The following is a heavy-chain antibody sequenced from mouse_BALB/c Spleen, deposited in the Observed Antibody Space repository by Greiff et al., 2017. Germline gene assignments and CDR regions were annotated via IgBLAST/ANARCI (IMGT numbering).Heavy chain of an antibody. V-gene: IGHV1-4*01. D-gene: IGHD2-14*01. CDR3: AGNYGYDVGAMDY. J-gene: IGHJ4*01. Sequence: VQLQQSGAELARPGASVKMSCKASGYTFTSYTMHWVKQRPGQGLEWIGYINPSSGYTNYNQKFKDKATLTADKSSSTAYMQLSSLTSEDSAVYYCAGNYGYDVGAMDYWGQGTSVTVSS. CDR2: INPSSGYT. CDR1: GYTFTSYT.